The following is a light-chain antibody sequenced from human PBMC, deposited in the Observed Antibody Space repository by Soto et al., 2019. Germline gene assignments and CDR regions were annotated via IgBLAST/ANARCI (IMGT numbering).Light chain of an antibody. CDR1: QDIYTY. CDR2: AAS. Sequence: DIQRTQSPSSLSASVGDRVTITCRASQDIYTYLVWYQQKPGTVPKLLIFAASTLQSGVPSRFSGSGSGTDFTLTISSLQPEDVATYYCQNYNGAPWTFGQGTKVEIK. CDR3: QNYNGAPWT. J-gene: IGKJ1*01. V-gene: IGKV1-27*01.